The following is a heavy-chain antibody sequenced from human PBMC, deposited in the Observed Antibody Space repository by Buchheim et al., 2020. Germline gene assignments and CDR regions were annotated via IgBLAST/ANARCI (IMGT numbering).Heavy chain of an antibody. CDR1: GGSISSYH. CDR2: IYTSGTT. CDR3: ASEAAATMVRGDYKSFDY. D-gene: IGHD3-10*01. Sequence: QVQLQESGPGLVKPSETLSLTCTVSGGSISSYHWSWIRQPAGKGLEWMGRIYTSGTTNYNPSLKSRVSMSVDTSKNQFSLKLSSVTAADTAVYYCASEAAATMVRGDYKSFDYWGQGTL. J-gene: IGHJ4*02. V-gene: IGHV4-4*07.